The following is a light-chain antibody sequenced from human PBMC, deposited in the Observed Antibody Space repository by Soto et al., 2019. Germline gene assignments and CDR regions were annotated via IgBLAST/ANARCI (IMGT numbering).Light chain of an antibody. Sequence: EVMMTQSPGTLSVSPGERAALSCRASQSVSSNLAWYQQRPGQAPRLLIYGASTRATGIPARFSGSGSGTDFTLTISSLQSEDFAIYYCQQYNNWPLTFGQGTQVEI. CDR1: QSVSSN. J-gene: IGKJ1*01. CDR2: GAS. V-gene: IGKV3-15*01. CDR3: QQYNNWPLT.